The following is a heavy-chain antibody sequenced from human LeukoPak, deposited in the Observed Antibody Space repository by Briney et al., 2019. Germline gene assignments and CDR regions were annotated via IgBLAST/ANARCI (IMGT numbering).Heavy chain of an antibody. CDR2: INPNSGGT. CDR1: GYTFTGYY. J-gene: IGHJ6*03. CDR3: ARGLNYYYYMDV. D-gene: IGHD3-16*01. Sequence: GASVKVSCKASGYTFTGYYMHWVRQAPGQGLEWMGWINPNSGGTNYAQKFQGRVTITADKSTSTAYMELSSLRSEDTAVYYCARGLNYYYYMDVWGKGTTVTVSS. V-gene: IGHV1-2*02.